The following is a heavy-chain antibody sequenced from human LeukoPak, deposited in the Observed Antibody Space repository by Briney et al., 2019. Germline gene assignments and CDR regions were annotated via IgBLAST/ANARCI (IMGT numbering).Heavy chain of an antibody. CDR1: GFTFSSYG. J-gene: IGHJ4*02. V-gene: IGHV3-23*01. CDR2: ISGSGGST. Sequence: GGSLRLSCAASGFTFSSYGMSWVRQAPGKGLEWVSAISGSGGSTYYADSVKGRFTISRDNSKNTLYLQMNSLRAEDTAVYYCAKDGGGYDTSGYYYGDYWGQGTLVTVSS. CDR3: AKDGGGYDTSGYYYGDY. D-gene: IGHD3-22*01.